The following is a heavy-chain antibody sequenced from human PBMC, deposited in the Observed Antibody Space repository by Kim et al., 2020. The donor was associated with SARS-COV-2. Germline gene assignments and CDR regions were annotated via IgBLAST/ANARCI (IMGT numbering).Heavy chain of an antibody. J-gene: IGHJ4*02. V-gene: IGHV3-49*03. CDR1: GFTFSDYA. CDR2: IRSKVYGGTT. D-gene: IGHD4-17*01. CDR3: SRSVRGKVTTGDY. Sequence: GGSLRLSCTASGFTFSDYAMSWFRQAPGKGLEWVGFIRSKVYGGTTEYAASVKGRFSISRDDSKSIVYLQMNSLKIEDTAIYYCSRSVRGKVTTGDYWGQGTLVTVSS.